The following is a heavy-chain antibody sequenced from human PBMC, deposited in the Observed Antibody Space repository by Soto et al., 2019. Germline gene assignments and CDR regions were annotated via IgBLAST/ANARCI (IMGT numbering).Heavy chain of an antibody. J-gene: IGHJ3*02. CDR1: GFTVTNAW. V-gene: IGHV3-15*01. D-gene: IGHD3-3*01. CDR3: STDKLLWIGGQDAFDI. Sequence: GGSLRLSCAASGFTVTNAWMSWVRQAPGKGLEWVGRIKSRTDGGITDYAAHVKGRFTISREDSKNTLYLQMNSLKTEDTAVYYCSTDKLLWIGGQDAFDICGQGTMVTVSS. CDR2: IKSRTDGGIT.